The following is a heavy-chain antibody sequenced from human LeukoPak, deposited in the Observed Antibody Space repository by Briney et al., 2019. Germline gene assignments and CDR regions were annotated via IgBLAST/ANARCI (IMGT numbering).Heavy chain of an antibody. CDR3: ASRAWLDF. CDR1: GFTFSSYA. V-gene: IGHV3-30*14. J-gene: IGHJ5*01. Sequence: GRSLTVSCAASGFTFSSYAMHWVRQAPGKGLEWVAVISYDGSNKYYADSVKGRFTISRDNSKNTLYLQMNSLRAEDTAVYYCASRAWLDFWGQGALVTVP. CDR2: ISYDGSNK.